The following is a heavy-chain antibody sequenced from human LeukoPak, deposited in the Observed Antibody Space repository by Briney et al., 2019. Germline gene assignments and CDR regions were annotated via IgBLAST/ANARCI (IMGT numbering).Heavy chain of an antibody. CDR1: GYTLTGYY. CDR2: INPNSGGT. V-gene: IGHV1-2*02. D-gene: IGHD6-6*01. Sequence: ASVKVSCKASGYTLTGYYMHWVRQAPGQGLEWMGWINPNSGGTNYAQKFQGRVTMTRDTSISTAYMELSRLRSDDTAVYYCAREEIWGSSSDFDYWGQGTLVTVSS. CDR3: AREEIWGSSSDFDY. J-gene: IGHJ4*02.